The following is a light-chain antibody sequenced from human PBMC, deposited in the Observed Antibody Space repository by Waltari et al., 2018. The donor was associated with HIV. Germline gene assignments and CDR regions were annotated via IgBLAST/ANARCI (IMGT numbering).Light chain of an antibody. J-gene: IGLJ2*01. CDR3: CSYAGSSTPVV. V-gene: IGLV2-23*02. Sequence: QSALTQPASVSGSPGQSITISCTGTLSDVGRYNLVSLYQQHPGKAPKLMIYEVSKRPSGVSNRFSGSKSGNTDSLTISGLQAEDEADYYCCSYAGSSTPVVFGGGTKLTVL. CDR1: LSDVGRYNL. CDR2: EVS.